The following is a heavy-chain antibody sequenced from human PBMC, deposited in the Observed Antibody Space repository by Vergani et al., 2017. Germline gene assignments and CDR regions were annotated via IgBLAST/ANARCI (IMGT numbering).Heavy chain of an antibody. D-gene: IGHD3-22*01. CDR3: AKDSSGYHYYYYGMDV. J-gene: IGHJ6*02. V-gene: IGHV3-9*01. CDR1: GFTFSSYA. CDR2: ISWNSGSI. Sequence: EVQLLESGGGLVQPGGSLRLSCAASGFTFSSYAMSWVRQAPGKGLEWVSGISWNSGSIGYADSVKGRFTISRDNAKNSLYLQMNSLRAEDTALYYCAKDSSGYHYYYYGMDVWGQGTTVTVSS.